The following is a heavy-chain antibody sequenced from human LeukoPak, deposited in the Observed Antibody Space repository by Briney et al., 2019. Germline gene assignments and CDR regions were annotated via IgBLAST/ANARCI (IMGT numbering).Heavy chain of an antibody. D-gene: IGHD3-10*01. CDR2: ISYNGYT. CDR3: ARHLDYYGSGSYEF. J-gene: IGHJ4*02. CDR1: GGSISTYY. Sequence: PSETLSLTCAVSGGSISTYYWSWIRQSPGKGLEGIGYISYNGYTNYNPSLNSRVTMPVDTSKSQFSLRLSSVTASDTAVYYCARHLDYYGSGSYEFWGQGTLVTVSS. V-gene: IGHV4-59*08.